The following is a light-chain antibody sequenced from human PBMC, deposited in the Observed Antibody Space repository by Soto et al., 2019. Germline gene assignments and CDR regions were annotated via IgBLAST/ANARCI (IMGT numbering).Light chain of an antibody. CDR2: EVS. CDR1: SIDVGGYNY. CDR3: SSYTSSSTLV. J-gene: IGLJ1*01. V-gene: IGLV2-14*01. Sequence: QSVLTEPPSGSGSPGQSITISCTGTSIDVGGYNYVSWYQQHPGKAPKLMIYEVSNRPSGVSNRFSGSKSGNTASLTISGLQAEDEADYYCSSYTSSSTLVFGTGTKVTVL.